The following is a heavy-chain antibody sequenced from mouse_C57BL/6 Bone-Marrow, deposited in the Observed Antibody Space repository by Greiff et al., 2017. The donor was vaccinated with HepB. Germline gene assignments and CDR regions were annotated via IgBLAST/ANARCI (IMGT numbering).Heavy chain of an antibody. Sequence: EVKLVESGGDLVKPGGSLKLSCAASGFTFSSYGMSWVRQTPDKRLEWVATISSGGSYTYYPDSVKGRFTISRDNAKNTLYLQMSSLKSEDTAMYYCARPITTVVAVYYAMDYWGQGTSVTVSS. CDR1: GFTFSSYG. D-gene: IGHD1-1*01. J-gene: IGHJ4*01. CDR3: ARPITTVVAVYYAMDY. CDR2: ISSGGSYT. V-gene: IGHV5-6*01.